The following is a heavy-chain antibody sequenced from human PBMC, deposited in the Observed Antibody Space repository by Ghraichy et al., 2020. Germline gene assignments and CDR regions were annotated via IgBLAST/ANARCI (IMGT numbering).Heavy chain of an antibody. CDR1: GFTFNNYG. Sequence: GGSLRLSCAASGFTFNNYGMHWVRQAPGKGPEWVAVISDDGSNKHYADSVKGRFTISRDNFENTLFLQMNNLRPEDTAVYYCARPLGSPRSGSVVVMAFDFWGQGTLVTVSS. CDR3: ARPLGSPRSGSVVVMAFDF. CDR2: ISDDGSNK. J-gene: IGHJ4*02. V-gene: IGHV3-30*03. D-gene: IGHD3-3*01.